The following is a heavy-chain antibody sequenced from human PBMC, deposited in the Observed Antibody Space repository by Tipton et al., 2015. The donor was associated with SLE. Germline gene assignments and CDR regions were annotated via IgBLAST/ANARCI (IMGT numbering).Heavy chain of an antibody. CDR2: IYHSGST. CDR3: ARDLKGLGTYNWFDP. Sequence: TLSLTCTVSGYSISSGYYWGWIRQPLGKGLEWIGSIYHSGSTYYNPSLKSRVTISVDTSKNQFSLKLSSVTAADTAVYYCARDLKGLGTYNWFDPWGQGTLVTVSS. J-gene: IGHJ5*02. CDR1: GYSISSGYY. V-gene: IGHV4-38-2*02. D-gene: IGHD7-27*01.